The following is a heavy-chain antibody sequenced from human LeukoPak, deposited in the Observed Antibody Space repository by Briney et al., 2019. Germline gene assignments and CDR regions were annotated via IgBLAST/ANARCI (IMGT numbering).Heavy chain of an antibody. V-gene: IGHV1-58*02. Sequence: SVKVSCKASGFTFTSSAMQWVRQARGQRLEWIGWMVVGSGNTNYAQKFQERVTITRDMSTSTAYMKLSSLRSEDTAVYYCAAGSTVKGYYYYYYMDVWGKGTTVTLSS. CDR2: MVVGSGNT. J-gene: IGHJ6*03. D-gene: IGHD4-17*01. CDR3: AAGSTVKGYYYYYYMDV. CDR1: GFTFTSSA.